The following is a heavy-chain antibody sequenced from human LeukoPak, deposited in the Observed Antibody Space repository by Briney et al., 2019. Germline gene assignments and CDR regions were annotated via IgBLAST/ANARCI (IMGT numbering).Heavy chain of an antibody. J-gene: IGHJ4*02. Sequence: ASVKVSCKASGYTFTSYDINWVRQATGQGREWMGWMNPNSGNTGYAQKFQGRVTMTRNTSIRTAYMELSSLRSEDTAVYYWARVWVAAAGRDFDYWGQGTLVTVSS. CDR2: MNPNSGNT. V-gene: IGHV1-8*01. D-gene: IGHD6-13*01. CDR3: ARVWVAAAGRDFDY. CDR1: GYTFTSYD.